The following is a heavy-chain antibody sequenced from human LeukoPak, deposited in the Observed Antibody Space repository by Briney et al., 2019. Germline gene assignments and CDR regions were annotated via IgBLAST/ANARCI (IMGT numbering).Heavy chain of an antibody. V-gene: IGHV4-39*01. CDR1: GDSITNSNYF. J-gene: IGHJ4*02. CDR2: IYYSGST. Sequence: SETLSLTCTVSGDSITNSNYFWAWIRQPPGKGLEWIGTIYYSGSTYYNPSLKSRVTISVDTSKNQLSLRLSSVTAADTALYYCARHCSGTYPFDYWGQGALVTVSS. D-gene: IGHD1-26*01. CDR3: ARHCSGTYPFDY.